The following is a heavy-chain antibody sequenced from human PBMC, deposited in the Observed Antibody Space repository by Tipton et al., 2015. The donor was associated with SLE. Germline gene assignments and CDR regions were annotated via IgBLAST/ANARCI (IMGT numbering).Heavy chain of an antibody. J-gene: IGHJ4*02. CDR1: GYTFTSYW. Sequence: QVQLVQSGAEVKKPGASVKVSCKASGYTFTSYWISWVRKAPGQGLEWMGWISAYNGNTNYAQKLQGRVTMTTDTSTSTAYMELRSLRSDDTAVYYCASIDYYGSGSYYNEDYWGQGTLVTVSS. D-gene: IGHD3-10*01. V-gene: IGHV1-18*01. CDR2: ISAYNGNT. CDR3: ASIDYYGSGSYYNEDY.